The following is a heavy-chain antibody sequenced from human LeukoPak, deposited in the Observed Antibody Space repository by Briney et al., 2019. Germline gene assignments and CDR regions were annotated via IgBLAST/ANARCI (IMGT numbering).Heavy chain of an antibody. Sequence: PSETLSLTCTVSGGSISSYYWSWIRQPPGKGLEWIGYIYYSGSTNYNPSLKSRVTISVDTSKNQFSLKLSSVTAADTAVYYCARHRWRDYYYYYYMDVWGKGTTVTVSS. CDR2: IYYSGST. D-gene: IGHD3-3*01. V-gene: IGHV4-59*08. CDR1: GGSISSYY. CDR3: ARHRWRDYYYYYYMDV. J-gene: IGHJ6*03.